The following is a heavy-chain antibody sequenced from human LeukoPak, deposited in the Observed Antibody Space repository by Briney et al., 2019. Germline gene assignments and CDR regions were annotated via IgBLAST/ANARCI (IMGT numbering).Heavy chain of an antibody. J-gene: IGHJ6*02. CDR2: IYYSGST. D-gene: IGHD2-21*02. CDR3: ARGTVIPSYYYCGLDV. V-gene: IGHV4-59*01. Sequence: SETLSLTCTVSGGSITSYYWSWIRQPPGKGLEWIGYIYYSGSTNYNPSLKSRVTISVDTSKNQFSLKLSSVTAADTAVYYCARGTVIPSYYYCGLDVWGQGTTVTVSS. CDR1: GGSITSYY.